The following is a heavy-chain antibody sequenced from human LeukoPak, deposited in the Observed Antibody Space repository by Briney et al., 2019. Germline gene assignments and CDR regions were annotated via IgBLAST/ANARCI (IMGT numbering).Heavy chain of an antibody. CDR2: IKSKTDGGTT. CDR1: GFTFSNAW. CDR3: TTVKYNWNDGAPDH. V-gene: IGHV3-15*01. J-gene: IGHJ4*02. Sequence: GGSLRLSCAASGFTFSNAWMSWVRQAPGKGLEWVGRIKSKTDGGTTDYAAPVKGRFTISRDDSKNTLYLQMNSLKTEDTAVYYCTTVKYNWNDGAPDHWGQGTLVTVSS. D-gene: IGHD1-20*01.